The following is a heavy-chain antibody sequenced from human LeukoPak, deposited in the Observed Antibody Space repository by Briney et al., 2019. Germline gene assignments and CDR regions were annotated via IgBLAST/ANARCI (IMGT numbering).Heavy chain of an antibody. J-gene: IGHJ4*02. Sequence: GASVEVSCKASGYTSTSYGISWVRQAPGQGLEWMGWISAYNGNTNYAQKLQGRVTMTTDTSTSTAYMELRSLRSDDTAVYYCARVAGSYYDSSGYFDYWGQGTLVTVSS. V-gene: IGHV1-18*01. CDR2: ISAYNGNT. CDR3: ARVAGSYYDSSGYFDY. D-gene: IGHD3-22*01. CDR1: GYTSTSYG.